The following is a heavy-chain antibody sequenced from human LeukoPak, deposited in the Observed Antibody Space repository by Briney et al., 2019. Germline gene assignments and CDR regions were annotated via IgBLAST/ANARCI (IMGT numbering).Heavy chain of an antibody. CDR1: GFTFSSYW. CDR3: ASMAARYYYYYYMDV. J-gene: IGHJ6*03. Sequence: QPGGSLRLSCAASGFTFSSYWMSWVRQAPGKGLEWVANIKQDGSEKYYVDSVKGRFTISRDNAKNSLYLQMNSLRAEDTAVYYCASMAARYYYYYYMDVWGKGTTVTVSS. V-gene: IGHV3-7*01. D-gene: IGHD6-6*01. CDR2: IKQDGSEK.